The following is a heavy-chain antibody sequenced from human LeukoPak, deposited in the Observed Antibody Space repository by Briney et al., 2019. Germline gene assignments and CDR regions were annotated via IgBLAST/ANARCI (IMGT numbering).Heavy chain of an antibody. V-gene: IGHV1-8*01. CDR3: ASSPSPPLMDVVPAAPYYYMDV. J-gene: IGHJ6*03. CDR1: GYTFTSYD. D-gene: IGHD2-2*01. Sequence: ASVKVSCKASGYTFTSYDIHWVRQATGQGLEWLGWVNPNTGDTDYAQRFQGRVTMTRNTSIRTVYMELTSLTSEDTAVYYCASSPSPPLMDVVPAAPYYYMDVWGKGTTVTVSS. CDR2: VNPNTGDT.